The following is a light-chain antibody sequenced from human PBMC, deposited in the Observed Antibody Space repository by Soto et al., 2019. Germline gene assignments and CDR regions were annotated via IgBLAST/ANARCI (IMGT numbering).Light chain of an antibody. J-gene: IGLJ1*01. V-gene: IGLV2-14*01. CDR3: SSYSTSFFYV. CDR1: SSDVGAYNY. Sequence: QSALTQPASVSGSPGQSITISCTGTSSDVGAYNYVSWYQQHPGEAPKLIIYGVTNRPSGVSYRFSGSKSDYTASLTISGLQAEDEADYYCSSYSTSFFYVFGTGTRSPS. CDR2: GVT.